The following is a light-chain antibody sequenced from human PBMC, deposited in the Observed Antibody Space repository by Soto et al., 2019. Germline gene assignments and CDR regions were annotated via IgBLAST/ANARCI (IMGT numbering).Light chain of an antibody. CDR1: ESVSTN. Sequence: EIVMTQSPATLSLSPWERATLSCRASESVSTNLAWYQQKAGQAPRLLIYGASTRATGIPARFSGSGSGTEFTLTISSLQSEDFAVYYCQQYSIWRTFGQGTKVDNK. V-gene: IGKV3-15*01. CDR3: QQYSIWRT. CDR2: GAS. J-gene: IGKJ1*01.